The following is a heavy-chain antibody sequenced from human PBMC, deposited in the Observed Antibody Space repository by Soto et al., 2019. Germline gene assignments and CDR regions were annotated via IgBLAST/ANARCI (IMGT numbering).Heavy chain of an antibody. D-gene: IGHD3-16*01. CDR2: VWYDGSRT. Sequence: QEQLVESGGGVVQPGGSLRLSCEASGFSFSYYGLHWVRQAPGKGLEWVGLVWYDGSRTYYSDSVKGRFTISRDNFKKTVELQMNGLRIKDTALYYCARGTSHYYDYMDVWGEGTTVTVSS. CDR3: ARGTSHYYDYMDV. J-gene: IGHJ6*03. V-gene: IGHV3-33*01. CDR1: GFSFSYYG.